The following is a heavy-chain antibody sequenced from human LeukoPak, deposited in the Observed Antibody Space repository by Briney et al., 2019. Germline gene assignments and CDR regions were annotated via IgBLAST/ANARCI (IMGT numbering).Heavy chain of an antibody. Sequence: SETLSLTCAVYGGSFSGYYWSWIRQPPGKGLEWIGEINHSGSTNYNPSLKSRVTISVDTSKNQFSLKLSSVTAADTAVYYCARESTAPIGWDLPDAFDIWGQGTMVTVSS. V-gene: IGHV4-34*01. D-gene: IGHD1-14*01. CDR2: INHSGST. J-gene: IGHJ3*02. CDR3: ARESTAPIGWDLPDAFDI. CDR1: GGSFSGYY.